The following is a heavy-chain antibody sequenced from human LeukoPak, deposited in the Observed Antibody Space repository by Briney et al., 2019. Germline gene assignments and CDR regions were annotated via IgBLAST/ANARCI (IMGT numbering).Heavy chain of an antibody. J-gene: IGHJ4*02. Sequence: GGSLRLSCAASGFTFSSYWMHWVRQAPGKGLVWVSRINSDGSSTSYADSVKGRFTISRDNAKNTLHLQMNSLRAEDTAVYYCARSLCGGDCYPPDPFDYWGQGTLVTVSS. CDR2: INSDGSST. CDR1: GFTFSSYW. V-gene: IGHV3-74*01. D-gene: IGHD2-21*02. CDR3: ARSLCGGDCYPPDPFDY.